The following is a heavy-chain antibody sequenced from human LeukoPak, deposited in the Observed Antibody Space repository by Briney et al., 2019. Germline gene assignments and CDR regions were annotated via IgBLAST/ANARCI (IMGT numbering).Heavy chain of an antibody. Sequence: PGGSLRLSCAASGFTVSSNYMSWVRQAPGKGLEWVSVIYSGGSTYYADSVKGRFTISRDNSKNTLYLQMNSLRAEDTAVYYCASSIVAAGTSPFDYWGQGTLVTVSS. CDR3: ASSIVAAGTSPFDY. CDR1: GFTVSSNY. V-gene: IGHV3-53*01. D-gene: IGHD6-13*01. CDR2: IYSGGST. J-gene: IGHJ4*02.